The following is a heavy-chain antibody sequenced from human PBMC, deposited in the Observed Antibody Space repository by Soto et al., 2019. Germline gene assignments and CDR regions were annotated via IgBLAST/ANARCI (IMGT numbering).Heavy chain of an antibody. Sequence: PGGSLRLSCAASGFTFSSYAMHWVRQAPGKGLEWVAVISYDGSNKYYADSVKGRFTISRDNSKNTLYLQMNSLRAEDTAVYYCARDYDSSIPGYYFDYWGQGTLVTVSS. CDR1: GFTFSSYA. J-gene: IGHJ4*02. CDR3: ARDYDSSIPGYYFDY. CDR2: ISYDGSNK. D-gene: IGHD6-13*01. V-gene: IGHV3-30-3*01.